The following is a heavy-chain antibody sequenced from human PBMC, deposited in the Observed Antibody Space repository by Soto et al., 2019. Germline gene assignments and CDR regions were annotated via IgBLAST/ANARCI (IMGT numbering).Heavy chain of an antibody. J-gene: IGHJ5*02. CDR3: AHRRGYCISANCYGTWFDP. CDR2: IYWDDDK. Sequence: QITLKESGPTLVKPTQTLTLTCTFSGFSLSTSGVGVGWPRQPPGKALEWLALIYWDDDKHYSPSLKSRLTITKDTSKNQVVLTMTNMDPVDTATYYCAHRRGYCISANCYGTWFDPWGQGTLVTVSS. CDR1: GFSLSTSGVG. D-gene: IGHD2-2*01. V-gene: IGHV2-5*02.